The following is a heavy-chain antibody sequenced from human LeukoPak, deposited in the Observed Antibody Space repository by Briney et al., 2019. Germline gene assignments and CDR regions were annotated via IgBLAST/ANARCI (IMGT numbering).Heavy chain of an antibody. CDR1: GGTFSSYA. J-gene: IGHJ4*02. Sequence: ASVKVSCKASGGTFSSYAISWVRQAPGQGLEWMGGIIPIFGTANYAQKFQGRVTITADKSTSTAYMELSSLRSEDTAVYYCALSYGDPRSFDYWGQGTLVTVSS. CDR2: IIPIFGTA. CDR3: ALSYGDPRSFDY. D-gene: IGHD4-17*01. V-gene: IGHV1-69*06.